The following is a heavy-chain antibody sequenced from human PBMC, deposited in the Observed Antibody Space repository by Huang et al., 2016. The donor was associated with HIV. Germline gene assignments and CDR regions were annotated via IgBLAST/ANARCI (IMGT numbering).Heavy chain of an antibody. CDR2: IKHIGKT. J-gene: IGHJ4*02. D-gene: IGHD6-19*01. CDR3: AREKAADSAWYGVYYFDY. Sequence: QVQLRQWGAGLVKPSETLSLTCAVYGGSFSGYYWTWIRRSPGKGLEWIGEIKHIGKTNYQPSLKSRVTISKDTAKNQFSLQLTAVSAADTGVYFCAREKAADSAWYGVYYFDYWGEGALVTVTS. V-gene: IGHV4-34*01. CDR1: GGSFSGYY.